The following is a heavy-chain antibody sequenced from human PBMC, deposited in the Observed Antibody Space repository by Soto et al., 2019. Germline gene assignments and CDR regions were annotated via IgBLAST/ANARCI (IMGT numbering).Heavy chain of an antibody. J-gene: IGHJ4*02. V-gene: IGHV3-74*01. CDR2: ISSDGGST. Sequence: EVQLVESGGGLVKPGGSLRLSCAASGFTFSSYRMHWVRHAPGKGLVWVSRISSDGGSTSYADFVKGRFTISRDNAKNTRYGQVNSLRVDNTDVYYCARPETRNYGTFDYSGQGTLVTVSS. D-gene: IGHD1-7*01. CDR1: GFTFSSYR. CDR3: ARPETRNYGTFDY.